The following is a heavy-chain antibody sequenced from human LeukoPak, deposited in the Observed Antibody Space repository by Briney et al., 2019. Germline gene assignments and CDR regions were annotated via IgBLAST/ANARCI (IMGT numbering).Heavy chain of an antibody. Sequence: GASVKVSCKASGYTFTGYYMHWVRQAPGQGLEWMGWINANTGGTNYAQKFQGRVAMTRDTSISTAYMELSRLRSDDTAVYYCARGGPSRGSGFYYFDYWGQGTLVTVSS. CDR3: ARGGPSRGSGFYYFDY. D-gene: IGHD6-19*01. CDR1: GYTFTGYY. V-gene: IGHV1-2*02. CDR2: INANTGGT. J-gene: IGHJ4*02.